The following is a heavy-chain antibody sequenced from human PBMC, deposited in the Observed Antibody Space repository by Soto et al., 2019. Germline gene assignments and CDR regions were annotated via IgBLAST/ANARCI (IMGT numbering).Heavy chain of an antibody. J-gene: IGHJ6*02. Sequence: SETLSLTCAVYGGSFSGYYWRWIRQPPGKGLEWIGEINHSGSTNYNPSLKSRVTISVDTSKNQFSLKLSSVTAADTAVYYCARLGSPYGILYYGMDVWGQGTTVTVSS. CDR2: INHSGST. D-gene: IGHD4-17*01. CDR1: GGSFSGYY. V-gene: IGHV4-34*01. CDR3: ARLGSPYGILYYGMDV.